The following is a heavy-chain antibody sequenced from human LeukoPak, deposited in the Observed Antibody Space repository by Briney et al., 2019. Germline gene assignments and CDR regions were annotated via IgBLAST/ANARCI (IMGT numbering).Heavy chain of an antibody. CDR1: GGSISSYY. D-gene: IGHD3-22*01. CDR3: ARARSSDYYDSSDDAFDI. Sequence: SETLSLTCTVSGGSISSYYWSWIRQPPGKGLEWIGYIYYSGSTNYNPSLKSRVTISVDTSKNQFSLKLSSVTAADTVVYYCARARSSDYYDSSDDAFDIWGQGTMVTVSS. J-gene: IGHJ3*02. V-gene: IGHV4-59*01. CDR2: IYYSGST.